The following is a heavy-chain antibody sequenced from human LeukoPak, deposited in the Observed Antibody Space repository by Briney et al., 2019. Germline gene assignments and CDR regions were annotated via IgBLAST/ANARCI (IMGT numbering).Heavy chain of an antibody. CDR1: GFSLPTSGVG. D-gene: IGHD2-2*01. CDR3: ARRGSSTSVDY. CDR2: IYWNDDK. J-gene: IGHJ4*02. V-gene: IGHV2-5*01. Sequence: ESGPTLVEPTQTLTLTCTFSGFSLPTSGVGVGWIRQPPGKALEWLALIYWNDDKHYSPSLKSRLTISKDTSKNQVVLSMTNMDPVDTATYYYARRGSSTSVDYWGQGTLLTVSS.